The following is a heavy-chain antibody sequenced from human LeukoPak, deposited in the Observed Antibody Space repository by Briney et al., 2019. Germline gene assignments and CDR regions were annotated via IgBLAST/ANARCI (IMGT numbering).Heavy chain of an antibody. CDR2: IIPIFGTA. V-gene: IGHV1-69*05. D-gene: IGHD6-19*01. J-gene: IGHJ4*02. CDR1: GGTFSSYA. Sequence: SVKVSCKASGGTFSSYAISWVRQAPGQGLEWMGRIIPIFGTANYAQKFQGRVTITTDESTSTAYMELSSLRSDDTAVYYCAREEVGRAVAGYFDNWGQGTLVTVSS. CDR3: AREEVGRAVAGYFDN.